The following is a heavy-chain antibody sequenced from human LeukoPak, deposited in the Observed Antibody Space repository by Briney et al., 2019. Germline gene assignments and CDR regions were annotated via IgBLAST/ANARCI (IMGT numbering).Heavy chain of an antibody. D-gene: IGHD6-13*01. Sequence: KPGGSLRLSCAASGFTFSSYSMNWVRQAPGKGLEWVSAISGSGGSAYYADSVKGRFTISRDNARNSLYLQMNSLRAEDTAVYYCARVGYSSSWSPSDYWGQGALVTVSS. J-gene: IGHJ4*02. CDR3: ARVGYSSSWSPSDY. V-gene: IGHV3-21*06. CDR1: GFTFSSYS. CDR2: ISGSGGSA.